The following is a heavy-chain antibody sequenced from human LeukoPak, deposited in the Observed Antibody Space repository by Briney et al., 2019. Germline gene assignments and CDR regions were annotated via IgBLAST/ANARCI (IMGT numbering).Heavy chain of an antibody. V-gene: IGHV1-58*02. CDR3: ARGIPDSHQDAFDI. Sequence: SVKVSCKASGFTFTSSAMQWVRQARGQRLEWRGWIGVVSGNTNYAQKFQERVTITRDMSTSTAYTELSSLRSEDTAVYYCARGIPDSHQDAFDIWGQGTIVTVSS. J-gene: IGHJ3*02. D-gene: IGHD2-21*01. CDR2: IGVVSGNT. CDR1: GFTFTSSA.